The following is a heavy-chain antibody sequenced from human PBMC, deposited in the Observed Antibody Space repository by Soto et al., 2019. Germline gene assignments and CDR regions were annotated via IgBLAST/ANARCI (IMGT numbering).Heavy chain of an antibody. Sequence: SETLSLTCAVSGYSISSGYYWGWILQLPGKGLEGIGSSGDSGSTYYNPSLKRRVTISVDTPKNQFSLRLSSVTAADTAVYYCARPSDEQGNTLWLPAPGWFDPWGQGTLVTVSS. D-gene: IGHD5-18*01. CDR1: GYSISSGYY. V-gene: IGHV4-38-2*01. J-gene: IGHJ5*02. CDR3: ARPSDEQGNTLWLPAPGWFDP. CDR2: SGDSGST.